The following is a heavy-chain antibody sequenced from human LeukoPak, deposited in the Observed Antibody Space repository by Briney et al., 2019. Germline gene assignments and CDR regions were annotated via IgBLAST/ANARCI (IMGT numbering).Heavy chain of an antibody. CDR1: GGSFSGYY. CDR3: ARQQLDDAFDI. J-gene: IGHJ3*02. D-gene: IGHD6-13*01. V-gene: IGHV4-34*01. Sequence: SETLSLTCAVYGGSFSGYYWSGIRQPPGKGLEWIGEINHSGSTNYNPSLKSRVTISVDTSKNQFSLKLSSVTAADTAVYYCARQQLDDAFDIWGQGTMVTVSS. CDR2: INHSGST.